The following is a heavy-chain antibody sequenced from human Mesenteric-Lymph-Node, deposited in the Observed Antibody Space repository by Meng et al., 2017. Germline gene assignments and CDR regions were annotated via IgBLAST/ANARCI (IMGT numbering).Heavy chain of an antibody. J-gene: IGHJ4*02. CDR1: GYSFSNYG. CDR2: ISANNGDA. V-gene: IGHV1-18*01. Sequence: QGEVVQSGAEVKKPGASVKVSCKASGYSFSNYGISWVRQAPGQGLEWMGWISANNGDANTAQKFQGRVTMTTDTSTSTAYMELRSLRSDDTAVYYCACSLSDDYGDYVDYWGQGTLVTVSS. D-gene: IGHD4-17*01. CDR3: ACSLSDDYGDYVDY.